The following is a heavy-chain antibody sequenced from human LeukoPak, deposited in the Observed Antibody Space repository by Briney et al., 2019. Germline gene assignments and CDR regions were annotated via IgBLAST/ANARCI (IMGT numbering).Heavy chain of an antibody. D-gene: IGHD3-16*02. Sequence: PGGSLRLSRAASGLTVSRNYMSWVRQAPGKGLEGVSVMYSAGSTYYSESVKGRFTIYRDNSKNTLYLQMNSLRVEDTAVYYCARVAFKAFGEVIVRKGAFDIWGQGTMVTVSS. CDR2: MYSAGST. CDR3: ARVAFKAFGEVIVRKGAFDI. V-gene: IGHV3-66*01. CDR1: GLTVSRNY. J-gene: IGHJ3*02.